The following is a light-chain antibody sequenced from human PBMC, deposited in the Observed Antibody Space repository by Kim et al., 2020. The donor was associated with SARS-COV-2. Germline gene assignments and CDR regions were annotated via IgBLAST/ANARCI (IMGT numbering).Light chain of an antibody. Sequence: DIQMTQSPSSLSASVGDRVTITCQASQDISNYLNWYQQKPGKAPKLLIYDASNLETGVPSRFSGSGSGTDFTFTISSLQPEDIATSYGQQYDNLPLTFGPGTKVDIK. V-gene: IGKV1-33*01. CDR1: QDISNY. CDR2: DAS. J-gene: IGKJ3*01. CDR3: QQYDNLPLT.